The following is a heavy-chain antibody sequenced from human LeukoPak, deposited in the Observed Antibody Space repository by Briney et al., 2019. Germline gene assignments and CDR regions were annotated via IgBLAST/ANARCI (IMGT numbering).Heavy chain of an antibody. D-gene: IGHD2-15*01. CDR1: GFSFTTYW. J-gene: IGHJ4*02. CDR2: IKQDGTEK. V-gene: IGHV3-7*03. CDR3: AKEGHDSKTFDY. Sequence: GGSLRLSCAASGFSFTTYWLGWVRQPPGKGLEWVANIKQDGTEKYYVDSVKGRFTISRDNAKNSLYLQMNTLRAEDTAVYYCAKEGHDSKTFDYWGQGTLVTVSS.